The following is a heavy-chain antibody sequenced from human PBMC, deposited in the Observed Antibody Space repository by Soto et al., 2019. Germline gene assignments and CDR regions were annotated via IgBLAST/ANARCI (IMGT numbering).Heavy chain of an antibody. Sequence: QVQLEQSGAEVKRPGSSVKVSCKTSGGNFNTNPISWVRQAPGQRLEWMGRIIPIFGTPDYAQKFQGRVTINADEATTTVYMELRSLKSDDSAVYYCARDSRLWGSTGWKRENLFDIWGQGTMVTVSS. D-gene: IGHD3-16*01. V-gene: IGHV1-69*18. CDR3: ARDSRLWGSTGWKRENLFDI. J-gene: IGHJ3*02. CDR2: IIPIFGTP. CDR1: GGNFNTNP.